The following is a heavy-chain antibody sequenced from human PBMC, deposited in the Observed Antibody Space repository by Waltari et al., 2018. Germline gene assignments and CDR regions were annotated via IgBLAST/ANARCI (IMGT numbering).Heavy chain of an antibody. CDR1: GFTFSSYG. CDR2: ISYYGSNK. D-gene: IGHD6-19*01. CDR3: AKDHSSGWLFDY. Sequence: QVQLVESGGGVVQPGRSLRLSCAASGFTFSSYGMHWVRQAPGKGLEWVAVISYYGSNKYYADSVKGRFTISRDNSKNTLYLQMNSLRAEDTAVYYCAKDHSSGWLFDYWGQGTLVTVSS. V-gene: IGHV3-30*18. J-gene: IGHJ4*02.